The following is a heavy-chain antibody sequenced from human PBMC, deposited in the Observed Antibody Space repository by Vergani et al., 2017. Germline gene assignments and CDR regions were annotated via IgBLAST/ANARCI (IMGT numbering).Heavy chain of an antibody. V-gene: IGHV4-61*02. Sequence: QVQLQESGPGLVKPSQTLSLTCTVSGGSISSGSYYWSWIRQPAGKGLEWIGRIYTSGSTNYNPSLKSRVTISVDTSTNQFSLKLSSVTAADTAVYYCARVRYGDQRTYFDYWGQGTLVTVSS. CDR1: GGSISSGSYY. CDR3: ARVRYGDQRTYFDY. D-gene: IGHD4-17*01. J-gene: IGHJ4*02. CDR2: IYTSGST.